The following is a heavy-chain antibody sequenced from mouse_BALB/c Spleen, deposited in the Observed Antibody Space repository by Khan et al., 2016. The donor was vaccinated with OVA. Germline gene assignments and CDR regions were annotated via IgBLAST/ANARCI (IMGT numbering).Heavy chain of an antibody. CDR2: ISDGGSYT. D-gene: IGHD2-14*01. V-gene: IGHV5-4*02. Sequence: EVELVESGGGLVKPGGSLKLSCAASGFTFSDYYMYWVRQTPEKRLEWVATISDGGSYTSYPDSVKGRFPISRDNAKNNLYLQMSSLKSEDTAMYYCARGGYGSFAFWGQGTLVTVSA. CDR3: ARGGYGSFAF. CDR1: GFTFSDYY. J-gene: IGHJ3*01.